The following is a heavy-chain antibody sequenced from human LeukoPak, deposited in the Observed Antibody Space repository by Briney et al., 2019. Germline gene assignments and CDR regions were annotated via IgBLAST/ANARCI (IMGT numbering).Heavy chain of an antibody. CDR1: GFTFSSYS. J-gene: IGHJ3*02. CDR3: ARVIREYQLLHAFDI. V-gene: IGHV3-48*01. CDR2: ISSSSTI. D-gene: IGHD2-2*01. Sequence: GGSLRLSCAASGFTFSSYSMNWVRQAPGKGLEWVSYISSSSTIYYADSVKGRFTISRDNAKNSLYLQMNSLRAEDTAVYYCARVIREYQLLHAFDIWGQGTMVAVSS.